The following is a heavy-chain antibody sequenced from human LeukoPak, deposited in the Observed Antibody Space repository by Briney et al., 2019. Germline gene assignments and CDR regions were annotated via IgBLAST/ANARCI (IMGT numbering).Heavy chain of an antibody. CDR3: ARHPDVGTVDY. D-gene: IGHD4-17*01. Sequence: SETLSLTCTVSGGSISSGSYYWGWIRQPPGKGLEWIGSIYYSGSTYYNPSLKSRVTISVDTSKIQFSLKLSSVTAADTAIYYCARHPDVGTVDYWGQGTLVTVSS. CDR1: GGSISSGSYY. J-gene: IGHJ4*02. CDR2: IYYSGST. V-gene: IGHV4-39*01.